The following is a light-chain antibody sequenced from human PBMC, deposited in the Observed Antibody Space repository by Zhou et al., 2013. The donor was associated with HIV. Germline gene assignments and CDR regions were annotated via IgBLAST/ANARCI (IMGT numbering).Light chain of an antibody. Sequence: EIVLTQSPGTLSLSPGERATLSCRASQSVRNSHLAWYQQKPGQAPRLVIYGTSSRAAGIPDRISGGGSGTDFTLTISRLEPEDFAVYYCHQYDNWGSFGGGTKVEIK. CDR2: GTS. V-gene: IGKV3-20*01. CDR3: HQYDNWGS. CDR1: QSVRNSH. J-gene: IGKJ4*01.